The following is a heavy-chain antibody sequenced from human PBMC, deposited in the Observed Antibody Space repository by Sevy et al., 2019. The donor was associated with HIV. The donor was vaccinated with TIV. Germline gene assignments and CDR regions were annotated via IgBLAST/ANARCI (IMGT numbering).Heavy chain of an antibody. CDR3: AREKDPYCGGDCYYGY. CDR2: ISAYNANT. V-gene: IGHV1-18*01. J-gene: IGHJ4*01. D-gene: IGHD2-21*02. CDR1: GYTFTSYG. Sequence: ASVKVSCKASGYTFTSYGITWVRQAPGQGLEWMGWISAYNANTNYAQKLQGRVTMTTDTSTSTAYMELRSLRSDDTAVYYCAREKDPYCGGDCYYGYWGHGTLVTVSS.